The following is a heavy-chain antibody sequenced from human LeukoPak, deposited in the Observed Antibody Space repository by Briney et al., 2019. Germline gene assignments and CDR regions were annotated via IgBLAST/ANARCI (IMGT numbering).Heavy chain of an antibody. CDR3: AKEYSSGWFD. CDR1: GFTFSSYS. Sequence: GGSLRLSCAASGFTFSSYSMNWVRQAPGKGLEWVSGISGNGGSTYYADSVKGRFTISRDNSENKLYLQMNSLRAADTAVYYCAKEYSSGWFDWGQGTLVTVSS. V-gene: IGHV3-23*01. D-gene: IGHD6-19*01. CDR2: ISGNGGST. J-gene: IGHJ4*02.